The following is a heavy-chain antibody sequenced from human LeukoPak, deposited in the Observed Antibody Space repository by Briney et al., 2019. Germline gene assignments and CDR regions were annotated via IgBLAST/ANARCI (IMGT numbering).Heavy chain of an antibody. Sequence: SGPTLVNPTQTLTLTRTFSGFSLSTSGVGVGWIRQPPGKALEWLALIYWNDDKRYSPSLKNRLTITKDTSKNQVVLTMTNMDPVDTATYYCAHRGVSSSHYYFDYWGQGTLVTVSS. CDR3: AHRGVSSSHYYFDY. CDR1: GFSLSTSGVG. CDR2: IYWNDDK. J-gene: IGHJ4*02. V-gene: IGHV2-5*01. D-gene: IGHD6-13*01.